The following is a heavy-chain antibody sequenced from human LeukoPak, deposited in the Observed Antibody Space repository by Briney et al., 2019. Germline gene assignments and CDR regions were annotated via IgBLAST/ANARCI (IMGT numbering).Heavy chain of an antibody. Sequence: SETLSLTCAVYGGSFSGYYWSWIRQPPGEGLEWIGEINHSGSTNYNPSLKSRVTISLDTSKNQFSLKLSSVTAADTAVYYCARGRGYSGYFGYYYMDVWGKGTTVTISS. CDR3: ARGRGYSGYFGYYYMDV. D-gene: IGHD5-12*01. CDR2: INHSGST. CDR1: GGSFSGYY. J-gene: IGHJ6*03. V-gene: IGHV4-34*01.